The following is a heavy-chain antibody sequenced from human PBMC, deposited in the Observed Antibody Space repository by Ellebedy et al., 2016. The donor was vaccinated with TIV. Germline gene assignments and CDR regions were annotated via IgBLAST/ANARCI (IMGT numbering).Heavy chain of an antibody. Sequence: SETLSLTCAVSGGSLGGYYWSWIRQSPGKGLEWIGHIVASGATDYNPSLKNRVTMSVETSKNHLSLDLSSVTAADSAVYFCARQGTKDALDIWGQGTLVTVSS. CDR3: ARQGTKDALDI. J-gene: IGHJ3*02. CDR2: IVASGAT. D-gene: IGHD1-14*01. CDR1: GGSLGGYY. V-gene: IGHV4-34*12.